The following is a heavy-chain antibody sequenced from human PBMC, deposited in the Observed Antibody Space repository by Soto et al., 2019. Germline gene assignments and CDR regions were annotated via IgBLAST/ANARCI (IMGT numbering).Heavy chain of an antibody. V-gene: IGHV3-23*01. J-gene: IGHJ3*02. CDR1: GLTFSSYA. D-gene: IGHD3-10*01. CDR3: AKRRFTNVGIRALDAFDM. CDR2: ISGSGGST. Sequence: PGGSLRLSCAVSGLTFSSYALSWVRQAPEKGLEWVSTISGSGGSTYYADAVKGRFTISRGNFKNTLYLQMNSLRADDTAIYYCAKRRFTNVGIRALDAFDMWGQGTMVTVSS.